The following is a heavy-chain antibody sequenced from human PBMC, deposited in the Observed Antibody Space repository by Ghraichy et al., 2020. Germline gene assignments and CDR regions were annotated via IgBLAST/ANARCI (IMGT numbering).Heavy chain of an antibody. J-gene: IGHJ6*02. CDR2: IIPIFGTA. V-gene: IGHV1-69*13. CDR1: GGIFSSYA. CDR3: ASKGYFDWFDPYYYYYGMDV. Sequence: SVKVSCKASGGIFSSYAISWVRQAPGQGLEWMGGIIPIFGTANYAQKFQGRVTITADESTSTAYMELSSLRSEDTAVYYCASKGYFDWFDPYYYYYGMDVWGQGTTVTVSS. D-gene: IGHD3-9*01.